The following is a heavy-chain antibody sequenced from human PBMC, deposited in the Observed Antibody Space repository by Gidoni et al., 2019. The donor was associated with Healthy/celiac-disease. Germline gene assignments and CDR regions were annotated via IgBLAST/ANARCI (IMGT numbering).Heavy chain of an antibody. CDR2: ISSSSSTI. Sequence: EVQLVESGGGLVRPGGSLRLSCAASGFTFSSYSMNWVRQAPGKGLEWVSYISSSSSTIYYADSVKGRFTISRDNAKNSLYLQMNSLRAEDTAVYYCAREFTYYGMDVWGQGTTVTVSS. V-gene: IGHV3-48*01. CDR3: AREFTYYGMDV. CDR1: GFTFSSYS. J-gene: IGHJ6*02.